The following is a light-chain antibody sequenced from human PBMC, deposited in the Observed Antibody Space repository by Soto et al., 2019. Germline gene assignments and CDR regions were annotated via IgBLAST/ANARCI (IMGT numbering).Light chain of an antibody. V-gene: IGKV3-20*01. CDR2: GAS. Sequence: SVLSQSPGTLSLSPGERATLSCRASQSVSTTFLVWYQQRPGQAPRLLIYGASTRATGIPDRFSGSGSGTDFTLTISRLEPEDFAVYYCQQYGSPITFGQGTRLEIK. CDR3: QQYGSPIT. CDR1: QSVSTTF. J-gene: IGKJ5*01.